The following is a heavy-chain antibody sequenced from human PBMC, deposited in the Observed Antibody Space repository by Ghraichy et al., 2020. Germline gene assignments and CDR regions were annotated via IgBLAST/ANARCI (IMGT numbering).Heavy chain of an antibody. Sequence: GESLNISCAASGFTFSSYAMSWVRQAPGKGLEWVSAISGSGGSTYYADSVKGRFTISRDNSKNTLYLQMNSLRAEDTAVYYCAKGRMNWYFDLWGRGTLVTVSS. CDR1: GFTFSSYA. CDR2: ISGSGGST. J-gene: IGHJ2*01. CDR3: AKGRMNWYFDL. V-gene: IGHV3-23*01.